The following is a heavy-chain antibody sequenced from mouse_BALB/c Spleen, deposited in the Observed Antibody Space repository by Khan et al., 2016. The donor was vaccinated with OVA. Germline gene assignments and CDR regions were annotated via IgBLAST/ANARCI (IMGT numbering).Heavy chain of an antibody. D-gene: IGHD4-1*01. V-gene: IGHV14-3*02. CDR2: IDPANGNT. CDR3: ARDYWDVFAY. J-gene: IGHJ3*01. Sequence: VQLKQSGAELVKPGASVKLSCTASGFNIQDTYMHWVQQRPEQGLEWIGRIDPANGNTKYDPKFQGQDTITADTSSNTAYLQLSSLPSEDTAVYYCARDYWDVFAYWGQGTLVTVSA. CDR1: GFNIQDTY.